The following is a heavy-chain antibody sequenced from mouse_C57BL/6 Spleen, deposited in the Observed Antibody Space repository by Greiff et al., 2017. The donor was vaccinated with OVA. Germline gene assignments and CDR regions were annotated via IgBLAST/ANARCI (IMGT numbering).Heavy chain of an antibody. D-gene: IGHD1-1*01. CDR1: GYTFTSYW. CDR3: ARRGIGGSTPAWFAY. J-gene: IGHJ3*01. CDR2: IYPGSGST. Sequence: QVQLQQPGAELVKPGASVKMSCKASGYTFTSYWITWVKQRPGQGLEWIGDIYPGSGSTNYNEKFKSKATLTVDTSSSTAYKQLSSLTSEDSAVYYCARRGIGGSTPAWFAYWGQGTLVTVSA. V-gene: IGHV1-55*01.